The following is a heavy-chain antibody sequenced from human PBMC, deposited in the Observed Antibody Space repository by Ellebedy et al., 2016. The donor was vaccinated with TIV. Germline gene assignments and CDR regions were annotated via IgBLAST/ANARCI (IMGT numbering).Heavy chain of an antibody. CDR1: GGTFSSYA. CDR2: FIPIFGTA. J-gene: IGHJ4*02. Sequence: AASVKVSCKASGGTFSSYAISWVRQAPGQGLEWMGGFIPIFGTANYAQKFQGRVTITADESTGTAYMELSSLRSEDTAVHYCASGEQWLAPAYWGQGTLVTVSS. V-gene: IGHV1-69*13. D-gene: IGHD6-19*01. CDR3: ASGEQWLAPAY.